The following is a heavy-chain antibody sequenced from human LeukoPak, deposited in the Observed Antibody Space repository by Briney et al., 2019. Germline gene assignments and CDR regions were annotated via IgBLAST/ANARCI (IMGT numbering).Heavy chain of an antibody. V-gene: IGHV3-43*02. CDR3: AKGGIVVVIPDAFDI. J-gene: IGHJ3*02. CDR1: GFIFDDYA. CDR2: ISGDGGST. D-gene: IGHD3-22*01. Sequence: GGSLRLSCAASGFIFDDYAKHWVRQAPGKGLEWVSLISGDGGSTYYADSVKGRFTISRDNSKNSLYLQMNSLRTEDTALYYCAKGGIVVVIPDAFDIWGQGTMVTVSS.